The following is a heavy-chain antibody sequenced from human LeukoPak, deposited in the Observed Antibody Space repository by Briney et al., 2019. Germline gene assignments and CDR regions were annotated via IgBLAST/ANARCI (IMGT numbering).Heavy chain of an antibody. CDR1: GFTFSTYA. J-gene: IGHJ3*02. V-gene: IGHV3-30*14. CDR3: ARGYYDTEDAFDI. CDR2: VSYDGSIE. D-gene: IGHD3-22*01. Sequence: GGSLRLSCAASGFTFSTYAMYWVRQAPGKGLEWVAIVSYDGSIEYYADSVKGRFTISRHNSKNTLYLQMNSLRAEDTAVYYCARGYYDTEDAFDIWGQGTMVTVSS.